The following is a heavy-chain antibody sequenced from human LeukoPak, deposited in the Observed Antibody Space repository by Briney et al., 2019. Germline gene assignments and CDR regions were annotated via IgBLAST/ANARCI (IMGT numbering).Heavy chain of an antibody. Sequence: GGSLRLSRAASGFTFSSYSMNWVRQAPGKGLEWVSYISSNSNTIHYADSVKGRFTVSRDNANNSLYLQMNSLRAEDTAVYYCARDQGRYGVYWGQGTLVTVSS. D-gene: IGHD3-16*01. V-gene: IGHV3-48*01. CDR2: ISSNSNTI. CDR3: ARDQGRYGVY. CDR1: GFTFSSYS. J-gene: IGHJ4*02.